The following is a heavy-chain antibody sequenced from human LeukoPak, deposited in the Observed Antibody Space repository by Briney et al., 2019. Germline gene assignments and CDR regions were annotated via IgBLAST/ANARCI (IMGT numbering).Heavy chain of an antibody. CDR3: ATVPPRDDYGDYPPRDY. J-gene: IGHJ4*02. CDR2: ISSSSSYI. CDR1: GFTFSSYS. V-gene: IGHV3-21*01. Sequence: GGSLRLSCAASGFTFSSYSMNWVRQAPGKGLEWVSTISSSSSYIYYADSVKGRFTISRDNTKNSLYLQMNSLREEDTAVYYCATVPPRDDYGDYPPRDYWGQGTLVTVSS. D-gene: IGHD4-17*01.